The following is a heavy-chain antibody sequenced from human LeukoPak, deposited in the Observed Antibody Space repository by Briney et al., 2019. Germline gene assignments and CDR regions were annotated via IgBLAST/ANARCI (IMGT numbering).Heavy chain of an antibody. CDR2: ISFDGRNK. D-gene: IGHD1-26*01. CDR3: ARIVGHTRSEF. Sequence: GGSLRLSCAASGFSLSSYAMHWVRQAPGKGLEWVSFISFDGRNKNYADSVRGRFTISRDDSKNTLYLQMSSLRNEDTAVYFCARIVGHTRSEFWGQGTLVTVSS. J-gene: IGHJ4*02. V-gene: IGHV3-30*04. CDR1: GFSLSSYA.